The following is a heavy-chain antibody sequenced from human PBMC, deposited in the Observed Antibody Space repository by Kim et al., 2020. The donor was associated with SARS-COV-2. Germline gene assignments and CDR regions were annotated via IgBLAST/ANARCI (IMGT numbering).Heavy chain of an antibody. D-gene: IGHD2-2*01. CDR1: GYTFTSYA. CDR2: INTNTGNP. V-gene: IGHV7-4-1*02. CDR3: ARSRREIVVVPAANYYYGMDV. J-gene: IGHJ6*02. Sequence: ASVKVSCKASGYTFTSYAMNWVRQAPGQGLEWMGWINTNTGNPTYAQGFTGRFVFSLDTSVSTAYLQISSLKAEDTAVYYCARSRREIVVVPAANYYYGMDVWGQGTTVTVSS.